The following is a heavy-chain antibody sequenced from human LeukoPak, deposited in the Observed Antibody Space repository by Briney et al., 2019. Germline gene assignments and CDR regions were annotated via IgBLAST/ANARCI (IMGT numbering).Heavy chain of an antibody. D-gene: IGHD4-23*01. CDR2: INWNSDTK. J-gene: IGHJ6*02. CDR1: GFAFHNYA. V-gene: IGHV3-9*01. CDR3: AKDTGGNGAYFYAMDV. Sequence: PGRSLRLSCVGSGFAFHNYAMHWVRRPPGKGLEWVSAINWNSDTKAYADSVKGRFTISRDRARNSLYLQVDSLRPEDTALYYCAKDTGGNGAYFYAMDVWGQGTAVTVSS.